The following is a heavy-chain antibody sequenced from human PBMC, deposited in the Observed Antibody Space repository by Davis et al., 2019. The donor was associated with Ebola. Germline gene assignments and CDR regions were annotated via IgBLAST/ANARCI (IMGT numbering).Heavy chain of an antibody. V-gene: IGHV3-74*01. CDR2: INSDGSST. CDR1: GFTFSSYW. J-gene: IGHJ6*02. Sequence: GESLKISCAASGFTFSSYWMHWVRQAPAKGLVWVSRINSDGSSTSYADSVKGRFTISRDNAKNTLYLQMNSLRAEDTAVYYCARVYGYSYGYLYGMDVWGQGTTVTVSS. D-gene: IGHD5-18*01. CDR3: ARVYGYSYGYLYGMDV.